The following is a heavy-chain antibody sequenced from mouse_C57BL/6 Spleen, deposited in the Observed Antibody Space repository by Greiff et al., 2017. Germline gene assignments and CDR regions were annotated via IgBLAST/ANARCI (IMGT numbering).Heavy chain of an antibody. J-gene: IGHJ4*01. V-gene: IGHV1-64*01. CDR1: GYSFTSYW. CDR3: ARGLGQDAMGC. D-gene: IGHD4-1*01. Sequence: QVQLKQPGAELVKPGASVKLSYKASGYSFTSYWMHWVKQRPGKGLEWIGMIHPNSGSTNYNEKFKSKATLTVDKSSSTAYRQLSSLTSEDSAVYYCARGLGQDAMGCWGQGTSVTVSS. CDR2: IHPNSGST.